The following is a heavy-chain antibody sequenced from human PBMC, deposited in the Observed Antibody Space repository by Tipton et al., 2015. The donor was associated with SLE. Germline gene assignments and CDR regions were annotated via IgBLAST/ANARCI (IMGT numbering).Heavy chain of an antibody. Sequence: TLSLTCTVSGGSISSSSYYWGWLRQPPGKGLEWVGRIYYSGSTYYHPSLKSRVTISVDTSKNQFSLKLSSVTAADTAVYYCARQRSQDAFDIWGQGTMVTVAS. CDR3: ARQRSQDAFDI. CDR2: IYYSGST. J-gene: IGHJ3*02. CDR1: GGSISSSSYY. V-gene: IGHV4-39*07.